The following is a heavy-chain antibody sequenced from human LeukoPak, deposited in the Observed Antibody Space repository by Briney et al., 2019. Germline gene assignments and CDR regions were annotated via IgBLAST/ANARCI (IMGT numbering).Heavy chain of an antibody. CDR1: GFTFTNYG. Sequence: AGGSLRLSCAASGFTFTNYGMHWVRQAPGKGLEWVAVIWYDGSNKYYADSVKGRFTISRDNSKNTLYLQMNSLRAEDTAVYYCARDLFLAAAGPPDYWGQGTLVTVSS. CDR2: IWYDGSNK. CDR3: ARDLFLAAAGPPDY. V-gene: IGHV3-33*08. D-gene: IGHD6-13*01. J-gene: IGHJ4*02.